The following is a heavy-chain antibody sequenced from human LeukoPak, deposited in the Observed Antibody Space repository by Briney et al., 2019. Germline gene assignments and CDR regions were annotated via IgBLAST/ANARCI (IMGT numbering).Heavy chain of an antibody. V-gene: IGHV1-18*01. CDR2: ISAYNGNT. D-gene: IGHD3-16*02. CDR3: ARLFSDTYYDYVWGSYRYTRPFDY. Sequence: ASVKVSCKASGYTFTSYGISWVRQAPGQGLEWMGWISAYNGNTNYAQKLQGRVTMTTDTSTSTAYMELRSLRSEDTAVYYCARLFSDTYYDYVWGSYRYTRPFDYWGQGTLVTVSS. J-gene: IGHJ4*02. CDR1: GYTFTSYG.